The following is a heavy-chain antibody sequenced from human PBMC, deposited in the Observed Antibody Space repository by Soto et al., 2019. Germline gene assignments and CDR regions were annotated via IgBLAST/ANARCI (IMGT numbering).Heavy chain of an antibody. J-gene: IGHJ4*02. D-gene: IGHD3-10*01. Sequence: PSETLSLTCTVSGGSISSYYWSWIRQPPGKGLEWIGYIYYSGSTNYNPSLKSRVTISVDTSKNQFSLKLSSVTAADTAVYYCARVSTYYYGSGSYLARPFDFWGQGTLVTVSS. CDR2: IYYSGST. CDR3: ARVSTYYYGSGSYLARPFDF. V-gene: IGHV4-59*01. CDR1: GGSISSYY.